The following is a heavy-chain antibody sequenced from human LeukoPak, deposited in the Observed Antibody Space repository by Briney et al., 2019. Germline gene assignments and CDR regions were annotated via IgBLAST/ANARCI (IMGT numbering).Heavy chain of an antibody. J-gene: IGHJ4*02. Sequence: GGSLRLSCAASGFTFSSNPMSWVRQAPGKGLEWVSAIVPSGGTTSYADSVKGRFTISRDNAKKSLYLQVNSLRVEDTAVYYCARAAPTRTLIGSGADYWGQGTLVTVSS. CDR2: IVPSGGTT. CDR1: GFTFSSNP. CDR3: ARAAPTRTLIGSGADY. V-gene: IGHV3-23*01. D-gene: IGHD3-22*01.